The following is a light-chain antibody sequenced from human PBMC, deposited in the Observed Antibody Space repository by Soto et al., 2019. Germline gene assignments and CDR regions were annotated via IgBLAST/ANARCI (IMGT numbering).Light chain of an antibody. CDR3: ISYTTSSTSYV. CDR1: SSDVGLYNY. V-gene: IGLV2-14*01. CDR2: EVS. Sequence: QSVLTQPASVSGSPGQSITISCTGTSSDVGLYNYVSWYQQYPGKAPKLMIFEVSNRPSGVSNRFSASKSGNTASLTISGLQAEDEADYYCISYTTSSTSYVFGTGTKVTV. J-gene: IGLJ1*01.